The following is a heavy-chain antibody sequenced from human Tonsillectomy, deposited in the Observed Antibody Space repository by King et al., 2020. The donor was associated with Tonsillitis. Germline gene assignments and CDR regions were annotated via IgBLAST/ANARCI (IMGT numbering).Heavy chain of an antibody. CDR1: GFTFRNYG. V-gene: IGHV3-23*04. J-gene: IGHJ4*02. CDR2: ISSDGGSA. D-gene: IGHD3-3*01. Sequence: VQLVESGGGLVQPGGSLRLSCAASGFTFRNYGMNWVRQGPGKGLEWVAVISSDGGSAIYADSVKDRFTISRDNSKNTLFLQMNSLGAEDTAIYYCAKDVVLEWLLLFDQWGQGTLVTVSS. CDR3: AKDVVLEWLLLFDQ.